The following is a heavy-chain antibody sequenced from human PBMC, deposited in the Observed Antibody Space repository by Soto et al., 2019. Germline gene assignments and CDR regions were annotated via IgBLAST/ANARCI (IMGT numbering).Heavy chain of an antibody. CDR3: ARATFVGASVYYYGTDV. CDR1: GGSINDYY. D-gene: IGHD1-26*01. V-gene: IGHV4-59*01. J-gene: IGHJ6*02. Sequence: SETLSLTCTVSGGSINDYYWTWIRQPPGKGLEWIGYVYSSGTTNYNPSLKRRVTISLGTSQNQFSLNLRSVTAADTAVYYCARATFVGASVYYYGTDVSCQGTSVTVS. CDR2: VYSSGTT.